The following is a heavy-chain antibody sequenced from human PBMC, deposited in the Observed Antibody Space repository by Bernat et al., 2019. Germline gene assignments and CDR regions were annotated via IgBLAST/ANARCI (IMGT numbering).Heavy chain of an antibody. J-gene: IGHJ6*02. CDR1: GFTFSSYG. Sequence: QVQLVESGGGVVQPGRSLRLSCAAAGFTFSSYGMHWFRQAPGKGLEWVAVISYDGSNKYYTDSVKGRFTISRDNSKNTLYLQMNSLRAEDTAVYECEKEYVAASRFGMDVWGQGSTVTDSS. V-gene: IGHV3-30*18. CDR3: EKEYVAASRFGMDV. D-gene: IGHD6-6*01. CDR2: ISYDGSNK.